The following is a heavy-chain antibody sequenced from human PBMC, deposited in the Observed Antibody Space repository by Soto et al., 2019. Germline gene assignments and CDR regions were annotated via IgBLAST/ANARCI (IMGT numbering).Heavy chain of an antibody. CDR2: IIPIFGTA. V-gene: IGHV1-69*06. Sequence: QVQLVQSGAEVKKPGSSVKVSCKASGGTFSSYAISWVRQAPGQGLEWMGGIIPIFGTANYAQKFQGRVTNTADKSTSTAYMELSSLRSEDTAVYYCARAAHAYSSSWYWFDPWGQGTLVTVSS. J-gene: IGHJ5*02. CDR3: ARAAHAYSSSWYWFDP. CDR1: GGTFSSYA. D-gene: IGHD6-13*01.